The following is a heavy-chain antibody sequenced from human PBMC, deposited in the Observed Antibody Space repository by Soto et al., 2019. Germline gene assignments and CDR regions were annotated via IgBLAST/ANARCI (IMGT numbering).Heavy chain of an antibody. V-gene: IGHV1-69*13. Sequence: SVKVSCKASGGTFSSYAISWVRQAPGQGLEWMGGIIPIFGTANYAQKFQGRVTITAGESTSTAYMELSSLRSEDTAVYYCASAIAAARHRDYYYGMDVWGQGTTVTVSS. CDR2: IIPIFGTA. J-gene: IGHJ6*02. CDR3: ASAIAAARHRDYYYGMDV. D-gene: IGHD6-13*01. CDR1: GGTFSSYA.